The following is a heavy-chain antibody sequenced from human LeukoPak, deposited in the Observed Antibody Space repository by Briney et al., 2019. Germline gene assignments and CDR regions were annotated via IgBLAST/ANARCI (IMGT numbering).Heavy chain of an antibody. Sequence: SETLSLTCTVSGDSVSTNLYYWGWTRPPPGKGLEWIGNLFHSGTTYYNPSLKSRVSISVDTSKNQFSLKLNSVTAADTAVYYCARQGYGRSSFFDHWGQGTLVTVSS. D-gene: IGHD6-6*01. CDR2: LFHSGTT. CDR1: GDSVSTNLYY. V-gene: IGHV4-39*01. CDR3: ARQGYGRSSFFDH. J-gene: IGHJ4*02.